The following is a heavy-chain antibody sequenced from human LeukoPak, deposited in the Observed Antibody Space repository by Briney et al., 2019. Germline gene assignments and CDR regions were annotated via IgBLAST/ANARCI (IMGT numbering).Heavy chain of an antibody. D-gene: IGHD6-6*01. CDR2: IFYSGST. CDR1: GGSFSGYY. CDR3: ARSGSSSSGRNYYYYMDV. V-gene: IGHV4-34*12. Sequence: SETLSLTCAVYGGSFSGYYWSWIRQPPGKGLEWIGSIFYSGSTYYNPSLKSRVTISVETSKNQFSLKLSSVTAADTAVYCCARSGSSSSGRNYYYYMDVWGKGTTVTVSS. J-gene: IGHJ6*03.